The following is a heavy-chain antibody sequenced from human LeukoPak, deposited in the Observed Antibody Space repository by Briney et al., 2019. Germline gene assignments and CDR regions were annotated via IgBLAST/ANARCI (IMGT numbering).Heavy chain of an antibody. CDR2: ISGSGGST. CDR1: GFSFTSYA. D-gene: IGHD3-22*01. J-gene: IGHJ4*02. CDR3: AKDRGWLVDY. V-gene: IGHV3-23*01. Sequence: GGSLRLSCAASGFSFTSYAMSWVRQAPGRGLEWVSTISGSGGSTFYADSVKGRFTISRDNSKNTLYMQMNSLRVEDTAVYYCAKDRGWLVDYWGQGTLVTVSS.